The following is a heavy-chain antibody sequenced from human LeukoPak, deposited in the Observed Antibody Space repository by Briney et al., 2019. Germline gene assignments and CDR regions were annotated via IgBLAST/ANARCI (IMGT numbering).Heavy chain of an antibody. J-gene: IGHJ4*02. CDR2: IKSKTDGGTT. Sequence: GGSLRLSCAASGFTFSNAWMSWVRQAPGKGLEWVGRIKSKTDGGTTDYAAAVKGRFTIARDDSKNTLYLQMNSLKTEDTAVYYCTTNLPGVGIDYWGQGTLVTVSS. CDR3: TTNLPGVGIDY. D-gene: IGHD1-14*01. V-gene: IGHV3-15*01. CDR1: GFTFSNAW.